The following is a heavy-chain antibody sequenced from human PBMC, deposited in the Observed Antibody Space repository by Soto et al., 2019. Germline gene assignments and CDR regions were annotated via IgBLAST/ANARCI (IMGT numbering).Heavy chain of an antibody. CDR2: ILHDGGDQ. D-gene: IGHD2-8*01. CDR1: GFTFSKYG. CDR3: XXXDDRPDNGLDM. J-gene: IGHJ3*02. V-gene: IGHV3-33*03. Sequence: QVQLVESGGGVVQPGRSLRLSCAASGFTFSKYGMHWVRQAPGKGLEWVAVILHDGGDQRYGDSVKGRFTISRDNSKNTLYLQINSLRXXXXXXXXXXXXDDRPDNGLDMWGQGTMVTVSS.